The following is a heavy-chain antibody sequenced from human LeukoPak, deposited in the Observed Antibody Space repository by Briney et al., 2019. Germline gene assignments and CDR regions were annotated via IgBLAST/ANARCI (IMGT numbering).Heavy chain of an antibody. CDR1: GFTFDDYA. Sequence: GESLRLSCAASGFTFDDYAMNWVRQVPGRGLEWVSGINWNGRITEYADPVKDRFTISRQNTKNSLYLYMNNLGGEDTALYFCARGSVQLWLRDTYYYMDVWGKGTTVTVSS. V-gene: IGHV3-20*04. CDR2: INWNGRIT. D-gene: IGHD5-18*01. J-gene: IGHJ6*03. CDR3: ARGSVQLWLRDTYYYMDV.